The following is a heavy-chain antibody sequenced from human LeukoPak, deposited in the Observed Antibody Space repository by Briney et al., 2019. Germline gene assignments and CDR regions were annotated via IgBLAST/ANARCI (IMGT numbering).Heavy chain of an antibody. CDR1: GFTFSSYA. Sequence: GGSLRLSCAASGFTFSSYAMSWVRQAPGKGLEWVSAIRGSGGSTYYADSVKGRFTISRDNSKNTLYLQMNSLRAEDTAVYYCAKIPGVYYDFWSGLCWFDPWGQGTLVTVSS. CDR3: AKIPGVYYDFWSGLCWFDP. J-gene: IGHJ5*02. D-gene: IGHD3-3*01. CDR2: IRGSGGST. V-gene: IGHV3-23*01.